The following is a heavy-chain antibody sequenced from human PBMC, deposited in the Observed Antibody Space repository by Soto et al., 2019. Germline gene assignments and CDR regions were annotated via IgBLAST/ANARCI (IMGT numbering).Heavy chain of an antibody. D-gene: IGHD2-2*01. CDR2: ISSSSSYI. Sequence: GGSLRLSCAASGFTFSSYSMNWVRQAPGKGLEWVSSISSSSSYIYYADSVKGRFTISRDNAKNSLYLQMNSLRAEDTAVYYCAREYCSSTSCYPPHYSGRAVGGKGPTVPVSS. CDR3: AREYCSSTSCYPPHYSGRAV. V-gene: IGHV3-21*01. J-gene: IGHJ6*04. CDR1: GFTFSSYS.